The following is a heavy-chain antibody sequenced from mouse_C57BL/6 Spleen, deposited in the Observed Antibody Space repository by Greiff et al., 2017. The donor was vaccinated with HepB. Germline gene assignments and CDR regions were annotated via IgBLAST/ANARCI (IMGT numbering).Heavy chain of an antibody. V-gene: IGHV1-55*01. Sequence: QVHVKQPGAELVKPGASVKMSCKASGYTFSSYWITWVKQRPGQGLEWIGDIYPGSGSTNYNEKFKSKATLTVDTSSSTAYMQLSSLTSEDSAVYYCARSKLDSSGYDWFAYWGQGTLVTVSA. CDR1: GYTFSSYW. CDR2: IYPGSGST. D-gene: IGHD3-2*02. CDR3: ARSKLDSSGYDWFAY. J-gene: IGHJ3*01.